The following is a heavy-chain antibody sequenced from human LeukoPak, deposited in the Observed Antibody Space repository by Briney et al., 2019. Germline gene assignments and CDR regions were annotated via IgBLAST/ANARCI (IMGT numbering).Heavy chain of an antibody. CDR2: IDHSGST. J-gene: IGHJ4*02. Sequence: TPSPTCAVYGGSLSGYYWSWIRQPPGKGLGWSGEIDHSGSTDYNPSLKSRVTLSVDTSKNQFSLKLSSVTAADTAVCYCARGRSGSYYNPFDYWGQGTLVTVSS. D-gene: IGHD3-10*01. CDR3: ARGRSGSYYNPFDY. CDR1: GGSLSGYY. V-gene: IGHV4-34*01.